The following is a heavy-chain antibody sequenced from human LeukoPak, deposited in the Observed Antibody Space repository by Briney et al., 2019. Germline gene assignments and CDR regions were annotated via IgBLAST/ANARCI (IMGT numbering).Heavy chain of an antibody. Sequence: PSETLSLTCAVYGGSFSGYYWSWIRQPPGKGLEWIGEINHSGSTNYNPSLKSRVTISVDTSKNQFSLKLSSVTAADTAVYYCARSNLYSSSWYHFDYWGQGTLVTVSS. CDR2: INHSGST. D-gene: IGHD6-13*01. V-gene: IGHV4-34*01. CDR1: GGSFSGYY. J-gene: IGHJ4*02. CDR3: ARSNLYSSSWYHFDY.